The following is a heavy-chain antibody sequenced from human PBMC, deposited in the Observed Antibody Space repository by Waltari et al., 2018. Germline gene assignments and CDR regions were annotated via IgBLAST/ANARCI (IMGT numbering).Heavy chain of an antibody. Sequence: QVHLVQSGVEVRKPGSSVKVSCEASGGTFGTYAISWVRQAPGQGLEWMGGIIPIYGTPNYAQKFQGRVNVAADELTTTAYMELSSLRSDDTAVYYCAKRIVGGPFDVWGQGTMVTVSS. CDR3: AKRIVGGPFDV. J-gene: IGHJ3*01. CDR1: GGTFGTYA. CDR2: IIPIYGTP. D-gene: IGHD1-26*01. V-gene: IGHV1-69*12.